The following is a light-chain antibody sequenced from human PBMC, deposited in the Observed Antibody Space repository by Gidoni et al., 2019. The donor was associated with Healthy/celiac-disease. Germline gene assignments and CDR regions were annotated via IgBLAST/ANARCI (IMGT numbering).Light chain of an antibody. CDR3: QKYNSAPRT. Sequence: DIQMTQSPSSLSASVGDRVTITCRASQGIRKSLAWYQQKPGKVPKLLIYAASTLQSGVPSRFIGSGSWTAFTLTISSLQPADVSTYFCQKYNSAPRTFGQGTKVEIK. V-gene: IGKV1-27*01. CDR2: AAS. J-gene: IGKJ1*01. CDR1: QGIRKS.